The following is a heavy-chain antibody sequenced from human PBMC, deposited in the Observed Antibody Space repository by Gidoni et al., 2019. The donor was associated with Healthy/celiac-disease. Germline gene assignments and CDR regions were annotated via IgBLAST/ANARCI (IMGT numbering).Heavy chain of an antibody. D-gene: IGHD3-22*01. CDR1: NW. CDR3: AGGTTGYYDSSGYHP. CDR2: IYHIGST. V-gene: IGHV4-4*02. Sequence: NWWSWVRQPPGQGLEWIGEIYHIGSTNYNPSRKSRVTISVDKSTNQCYLKLSSVTAADTAVYYCAGGTTGYYDSSGYHPWGQGTLVTVSS. J-gene: IGHJ5*02.